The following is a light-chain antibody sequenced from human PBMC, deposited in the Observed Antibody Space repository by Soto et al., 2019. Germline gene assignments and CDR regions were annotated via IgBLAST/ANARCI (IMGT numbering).Light chain of an antibody. V-gene: IGLV4-69*01. CDR2: VNSDGSH. Sequence: QLVLTQSPSASASVGASVKLTCTLSSGHSNYAIAWHQQQPEKGPRYLMKVNSDGSHSKGDGIPDRFSGSSSGAERSLTISSLQSEDEADYYCQTWGTGIWVFGGGTKLTVL. CDR3: QTWGTGIWV. CDR1: SGHSNYA. J-gene: IGLJ3*02.